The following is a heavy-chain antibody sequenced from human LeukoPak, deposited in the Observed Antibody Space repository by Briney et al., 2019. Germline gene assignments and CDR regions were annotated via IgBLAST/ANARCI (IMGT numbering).Heavy chain of an antibody. V-gene: IGHV4-4*07. CDR3: ARYSMVRGVIPAGRDYYGMDV. CDR1: GGSISSYY. Sequence: PSQTLSLTCTVSGGSISSYYWSWIRQPAGKGLEWIGRIYTSGSTNYNPSLKSRVTMSVDTSKNQFSLKLSSVTAADTAVYYCARYSMVRGVIPAGRDYYGMDVWGQGTTVTVSS. D-gene: IGHD3-10*01. CDR2: IYTSGST. J-gene: IGHJ6*02.